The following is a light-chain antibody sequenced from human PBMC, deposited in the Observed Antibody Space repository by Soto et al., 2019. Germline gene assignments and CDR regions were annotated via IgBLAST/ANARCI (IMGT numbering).Light chain of an antibody. J-gene: IGKJ2*01. Sequence: EIVLTQSPGTLYLSPGERATLSCRASQSVSSSYLAWYQQKPGQAPRLLIYGASSRATGIPDRFSGSGSGTDFNLTISRLEPEDFSVYYCQQYGSSPPYTFGQGTKLEIK. V-gene: IGKV3-20*01. CDR2: GAS. CDR1: QSVSSSY. CDR3: QQYGSSPPYT.